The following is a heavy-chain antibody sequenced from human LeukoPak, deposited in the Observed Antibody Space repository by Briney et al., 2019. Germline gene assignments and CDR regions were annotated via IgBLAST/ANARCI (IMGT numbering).Heavy chain of an antibody. D-gene: IGHD3-10*01. CDR2: ISGSGDST. CDR3: AKDRGIISDY. CDR1: GFTFSNYG. J-gene: IGHJ4*02. Sequence: GGTLRLSCAASGFTFSNYGMSWVRQAPGKGLEWVSSISGSGDSTYYADSVKGRFTISRDNSKNTLYLQMNSLRAEDTAVYYCAKDRGIISDYWGQGTLVTVSS. V-gene: IGHV3-23*01.